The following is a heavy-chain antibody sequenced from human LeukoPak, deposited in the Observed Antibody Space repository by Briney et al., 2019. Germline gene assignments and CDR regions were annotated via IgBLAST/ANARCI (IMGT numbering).Heavy chain of an antibody. D-gene: IGHD3-22*01. CDR3: ARGSSGGGYFDY. Sequence: GESLKIYCKGSGYSFSTYWIAWVRQMPGKGLGWMGIIYPGDSDTRYSPSFQDQVTISADMSISTAYLQWSSLKASDSAMYYCARGSSGGGYFDYWGQGTLVTVSS. CDR2: IYPGDSDT. J-gene: IGHJ4*02. V-gene: IGHV5-51*01. CDR1: GYSFSTYW.